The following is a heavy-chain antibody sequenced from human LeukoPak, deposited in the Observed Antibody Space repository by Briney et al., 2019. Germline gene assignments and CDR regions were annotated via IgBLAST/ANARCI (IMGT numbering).Heavy chain of an antibody. CDR1: GFTFDDYT. V-gene: IGHV3-43*01. J-gene: IGHJ3*02. D-gene: IGHD2-15*01. CDR3: AKDLAYCSGGSCGRLEGGAFDI. Sequence: GGSLRLSCAASGFTFDDYTMHWVRQAPGKGLEWVSLISWDGGSTYYADSVKGRFTISRDNSKNSLYLQMNSLRTEDTALYYCAKDLAYCSGGSCGRLEGGAFDIWGQGTVVTVSS. CDR2: ISWDGGST.